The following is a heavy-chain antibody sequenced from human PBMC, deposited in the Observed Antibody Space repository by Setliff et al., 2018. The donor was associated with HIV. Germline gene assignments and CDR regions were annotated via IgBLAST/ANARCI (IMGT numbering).Heavy chain of an antibody. CDR1: GYTFTGYH. CDR2: INPNSGGT. V-gene: IGHV1-2*05. J-gene: IGHJ3*02. D-gene: IGHD5-12*01. CDR3: ARGGYSGYDTGDAFDT. Sequence: ASVKVSCKASGYTFTGYHIHWVRQAPGQGLEWLGRINPNSGGTKYAQKFQGRVTMTRDTSISTAYMQLSSLSSDDTVVYYCARGGYSGYDTGDAFDTWGQGTMVTVSS.